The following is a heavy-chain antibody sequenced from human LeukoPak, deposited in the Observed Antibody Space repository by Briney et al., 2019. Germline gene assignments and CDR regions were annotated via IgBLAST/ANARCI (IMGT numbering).Heavy chain of an antibody. J-gene: IGHJ4*02. Sequence: SETLSLTCTVSGGSISSYYWSWIRQPPGKGLEWIGYIYYSGSTNYNPSLKSRVTISVDTSKNQFSLKLSSVTAADTAAHYCASLAGYSSGWYPRGFDYWGQGTLVTVSS. CDR1: GGSISSYY. V-gene: IGHV4-59*01. D-gene: IGHD6-19*01. CDR2: IYYSGST. CDR3: ASLAGYSSGWYPRGFDY.